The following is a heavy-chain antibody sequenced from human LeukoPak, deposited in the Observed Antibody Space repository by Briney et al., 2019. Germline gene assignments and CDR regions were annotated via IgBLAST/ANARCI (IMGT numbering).Heavy chain of an antibody. CDR2: ISAYNGNT. CDR1: GYTFTSYG. V-gene: IGHV1-18*01. CDR3: ARPGTRWSRTLLGY. J-gene: IGHJ4*02. D-gene: IGHD2-8*01. Sequence: GASVKVSCKASGYTFTSYGISWVRQAPGQGLEWMGWISAYNGNTNYAQKLQGRVTITRNTSISTAYMELSSLRSEDTAVYYCARPGTRWSRTLLGYWGQGTLVTVSS.